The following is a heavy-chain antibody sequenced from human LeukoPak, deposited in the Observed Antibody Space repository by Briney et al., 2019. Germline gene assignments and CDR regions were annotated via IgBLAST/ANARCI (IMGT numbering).Heavy chain of an antibody. D-gene: IGHD1-26*01. V-gene: IGHV4-34*01. Sequence: SETLSLTCAVYGGSFSGYYWSWIRQPPGEGLEWIGEINHSGSTNYNPSLKSRVTISVDTSKNQFSLKLSSVTAADTAVYYCARVPGGSPYYYYYYGMDVWGQGSTVTVSS. CDR3: ARVPGGSPYYYYYYGMDV. CDR1: GGSFSGYY. J-gene: IGHJ6*02. CDR2: INHSGST.